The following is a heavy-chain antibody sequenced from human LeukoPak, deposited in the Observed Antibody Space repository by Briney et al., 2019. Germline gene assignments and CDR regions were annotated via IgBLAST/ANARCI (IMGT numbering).Heavy chain of an antibody. CDR3: ARDGSSSWYY. CDR1: GYTFTGYY. D-gene: IGHD6-13*01. J-gene: IGHJ4*02. CDR2: INPNSGGT. Sequence: VASVKVSCKASGYTFTGYYMHWVRQAPGQGLEWMGWINPNSGGTNYAQKFQGRVTMTGDTSISTAYMELSRLRSDDTAVYYCARDGSSSWYYWGQGTLVTVSS. V-gene: IGHV1-2*02.